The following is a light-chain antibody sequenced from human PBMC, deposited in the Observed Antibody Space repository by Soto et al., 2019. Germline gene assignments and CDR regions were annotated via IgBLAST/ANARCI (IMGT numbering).Light chain of an antibody. V-gene: IGLV2-23*01. Sequence: QSALTQPASVSGSPGQSITISCSGTSSDVGSYKPVSWYQKYPGKSPKVMIYEGTKRPSGVSGRFSGSTSGNTASLTISGLLAEDEADYYCCSYADSNTLIFGGGTKVTVL. CDR1: SSDVGSYKP. CDR2: EGT. J-gene: IGLJ2*01. CDR3: CSYADSNTLI.